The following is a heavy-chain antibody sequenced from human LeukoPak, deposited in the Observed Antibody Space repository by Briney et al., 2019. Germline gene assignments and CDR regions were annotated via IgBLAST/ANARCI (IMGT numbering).Heavy chain of an antibody. CDR3: ARPVWGVTHDAFDI. CDR1: GGTFSSYT. CDR2: IIPILGIA. D-gene: IGHD3-16*01. Sequence: SVTVSCKASGGTFSSYTISWVRQAPGQGLEWMGRIIPILGIANYAQKFQGRVTITADKSTSTAYMELSSLRSEDTAVYYCARPVWGVTHDAFDIWGQGTMVTVSS. J-gene: IGHJ3*02. V-gene: IGHV1-69*02.